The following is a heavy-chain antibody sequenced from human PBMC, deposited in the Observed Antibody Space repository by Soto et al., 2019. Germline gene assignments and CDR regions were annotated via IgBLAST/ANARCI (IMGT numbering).Heavy chain of an antibody. V-gene: IGHV3-23*01. Sequence: GGSLRLSCAASGFTFRNNVLSWVRQAPGKGLDWVSGITGSGRDTYYADSVKGRFTISRDNSKNMVFLRMNSLRAEDTALYYCAKNGLDNSPSAIDSWGPGTLVTVSS. CDR2: ITGSGRDT. CDR3: AKNGLDNSPSAIDS. CDR1: GFTFRNNV. D-gene: IGHD2-8*01. J-gene: IGHJ4*02.